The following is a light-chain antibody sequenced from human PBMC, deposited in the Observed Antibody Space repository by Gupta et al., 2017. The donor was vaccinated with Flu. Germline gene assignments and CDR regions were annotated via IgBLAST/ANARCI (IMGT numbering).Light chain of an antibody. CDR3: CSYAGDNTYV. J-gene: IGLJ1*01. CDR2: DVT. Sequence: QSALTQPRSVSGSPGKSVTISCTGTSSDFGYYNSVSWYRQHPGKAPKLMIYDVTKRPSGVPDRFSGSKSGNTASLTISGLQADDEADYYCCSYAGDNTYVFGSGTKVTVL. CDR1: SSDFGYYNS. V-gene: IGLV2-11*01.